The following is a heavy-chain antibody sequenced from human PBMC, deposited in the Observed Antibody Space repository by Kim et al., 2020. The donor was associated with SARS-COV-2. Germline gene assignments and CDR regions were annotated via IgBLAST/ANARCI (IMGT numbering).Heavy chain of an antibody. CDR3: ARDLGQDSSGRYYYGMDV. CDR2: IYYSGST. J-gene: IGHJ6*02. V-gene: IGHV4-59*13. Sequence: SETLSLTCTVSGGSISSYYWSWIRQPPGKGLEWIGYIYYSGSTNYNPSLKSRVTISVDTSKNQFSLKLSSVTAADTAVYYCARDLGQDSSGRYYYGMDVWGQGTTVTVSS. CDR1: GGSISSYY. D-gene: IGHD6-19*01.